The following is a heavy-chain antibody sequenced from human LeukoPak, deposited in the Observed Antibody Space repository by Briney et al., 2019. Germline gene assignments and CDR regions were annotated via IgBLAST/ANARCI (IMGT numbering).Heavy chain of an antibody. CDR2: IYSGGST. Sequence: GWSLRLSCPASGWSVIRHYMLWLGQAAAKGRDGVSVIYSGGSTYYADSVKGRFTISRDHSKNTLYLQMNSLRAEDTAVYYCARTSGYDSSGHHHGAFDYWGQGTLVTVSS. CDR1: GWSVIRHY. J-gene: IGHJ4*02. D-gene: IGHD3-22*01. CDR3: ARTSGYDSSGHHHGAFDY. V-gene: IGHV3-53*01.